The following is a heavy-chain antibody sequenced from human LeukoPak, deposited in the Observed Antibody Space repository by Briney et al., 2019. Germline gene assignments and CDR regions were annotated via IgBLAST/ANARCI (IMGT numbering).Heavy chain of an antibody. CDR1: GASISSHY. CDR2: LYDTGIT. D-gene: IGHD5-24*01. V-gene: IGHV4-59*11. J-gene: IGHJ4*02. CDR3: ARGTVRDGYNFNY. Sequence: SETLSLTCSVSGASISSHYWSWIRQPPGKGLEWIGYLYDTGITNYNPSLKSRVTISVDTSKNQFSLRLSSVTAADTAVYYCARGTVRDGYNFNYWGQGTLVTVSS.